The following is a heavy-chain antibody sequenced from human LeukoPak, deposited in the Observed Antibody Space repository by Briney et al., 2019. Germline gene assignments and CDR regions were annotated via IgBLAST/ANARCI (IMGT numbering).Heavy chain of an antibody. D-gene: IGHD5-24*01. CDR1: GGSFSGDY. V-gene: IGHV4-34*01. CDR2: INHSGNT. Sequence: PSETLSLSCAVYGGSFSGDYWSWIRQPPGKGLQWIGEINHSGNTNNNLSLKSRVTMSVDTSKNQLSLNLTSVTAADTAVYYCARVHGHNLGTLDYWGQGILVTVSS. J-gene: IGHJ4*02. CDR3: ARVHGHNLGTLDY.